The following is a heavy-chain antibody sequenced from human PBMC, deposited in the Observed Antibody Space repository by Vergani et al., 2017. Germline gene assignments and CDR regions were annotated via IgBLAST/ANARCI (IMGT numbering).Heavy chain of an antibody. Sequence: QVQLVQSGAEVKKPGSSVKVSCKASGGTFSSYAISWVRQAPGQGLEWMGGIIPIFGTANYAQKFQGRVTITADESTSTAYMELSSLRSEDTAVYYCASPNGRGITTYYYYGMDVWGQGTTVTVSS. CDR1: GGTFSSYA. J-gene: IGHJ6*02. V-gene: IGHV1-69*01. CDR2: IIPIFGTA. D-gene: IGHD4-11*01. CDR3: ASPNGRGITTYYYYGMDV.